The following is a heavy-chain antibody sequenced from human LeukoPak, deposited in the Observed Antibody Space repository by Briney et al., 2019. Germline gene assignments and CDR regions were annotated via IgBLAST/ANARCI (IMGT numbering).Heavy chain of an antibody. CDR1: GGSFSGYY. J-gene: IGHJ4*02. Sequence: SETLSLTCAVYGGSFSGYYWSWIRQPPGKGLEWIGEINHSGSTNYNPSLKSRVTISVDTSKNQFSLKLSSVTAADTAVYYCARAPPGPRTIDYWGQGTLVTVSS. CDR2: INHSGST. D-gene: IGHD1-14*01. CDR3: ARAPPGPRTIDY. V-gene: IGHV4-34*01.